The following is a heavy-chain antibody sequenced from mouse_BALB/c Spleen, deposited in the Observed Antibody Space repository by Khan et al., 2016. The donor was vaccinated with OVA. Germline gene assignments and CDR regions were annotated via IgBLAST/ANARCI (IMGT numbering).Heavy chain of an antibody. V-gene: IGHV3-2*02. J-gene: IGHJ3*01. CDR3: ARWFAY. Sequence: EVELVESGPGLVKPSQSLSLTCTVTGYSITSDYARNWIRQFPGNKLEWMGYITYNGGTSYHPSRKSRISIHRDTSKNQFFMRLNSVTTEDSAIYYCARWFAYWGQGTLVTVS. CDR1: GYSITSDYA. CDR2: ITYNGGT.